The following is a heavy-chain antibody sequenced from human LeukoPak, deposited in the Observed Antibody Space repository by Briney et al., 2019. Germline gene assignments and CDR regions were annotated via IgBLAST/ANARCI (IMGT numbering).Heavy chain of an antibody. Sequence: GASVRVSCKASGYTFTSYDINWVRQATGQGLEWMGWMNPNSGNTGYAQKFQGRVTMTRNTSISTAYMELSSLRSEDTAVYYCARGPYSSSCIDYWGQGTLVTVSS. V-gene: IGHV1-8*01. CDR3: ARGPYSSSCIDY. J-gene: IGHJ4*02. CDR1: GYTFTSYD. D-gene: IGHD6-13*01. CDR2: MNPNSGNT.